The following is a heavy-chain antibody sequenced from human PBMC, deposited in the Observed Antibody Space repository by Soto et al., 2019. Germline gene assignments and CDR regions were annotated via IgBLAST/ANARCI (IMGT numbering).Heavy chain of an antibody. Sequence: QITLKESGPTLMKPTQTLTLTCTFSGFSLSTSGVGVGWIRQPPGKALEWLAIIYWDDDKRYSPSLTSRLTITKDTSKNQVVLTMINMDPVDTATYYCAHNPYNSGWSHFDYWGQGTLVTVSA. D-gene: IGHD6-19*01. J-gene: IGHJ4*02. CDR1: GFSLSTSGVG. CDR2: IYWDDDK. V-gene: IGHV2-5*02. CDR3: AHNPYNSGWSHFDY.